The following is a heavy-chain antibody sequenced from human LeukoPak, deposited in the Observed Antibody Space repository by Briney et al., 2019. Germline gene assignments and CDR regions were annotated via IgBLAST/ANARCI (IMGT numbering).Heavy chain of an antibody. J-gene: IGHJ4*02. V-gene: IGHV4-59*01. Sequence: PSETLSLTCTVSGGSISSYYWSWIRQPPGKGLEWIGYIYYSGSTNYNPSLKSRVTISVDTSKNQFSLELSSVTAADTAVYYCARMEVVSSAETFDYWGQGTLVTVSS. CDR2: IYYSGST. D-gene: IGHD2-8*02. CDR1: GGSISSYY. CDR3: ARMEVVSSAETFDY.